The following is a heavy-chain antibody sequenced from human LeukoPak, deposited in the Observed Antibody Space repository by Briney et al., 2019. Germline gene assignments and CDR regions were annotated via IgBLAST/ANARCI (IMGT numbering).Heavy chain of an antibody. D-gene: IGHD5-18*01. J-gene: IGHJ4*02. CDR3: ARGRGYSCGRNNYGFDY. CDR1: GFNFSNYW. V-gene: IGHV3-7*03. Sequence: GSLRLSCAAPGFNFSNYWMTWVRQTPVKGMEWVANINRDGSEKYNADSVAGQCTISGDNAKNSLFLQMNSLRVENTAVYYCARGRGYSCGRNNYGFDYWGQGTLVTVSS. CDR2: INRDGSEK.